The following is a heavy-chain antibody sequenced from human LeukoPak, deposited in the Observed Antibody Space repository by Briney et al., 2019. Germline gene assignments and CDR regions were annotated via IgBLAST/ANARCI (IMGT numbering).Heavy chain of an antibody. D-gene: IGHD3-22*01. Sequence: SETLSLTCSVSGDSISSGDYYWSWVRQPPGKTLECIGYIYYSGSTYSNPSLRSRVTISVDTPNKQFSLKLSSVTAADTAVYYCARDTRMSSGYHYFDLWGQGTLVTVSS. CDR1: GDSISSGDYY. CDR2: IYYSGST. J-gene: IGHJ4*02. CDR3: ARDTRMSSGYHYFDL. V-gene: IGHV4-30-4*01.